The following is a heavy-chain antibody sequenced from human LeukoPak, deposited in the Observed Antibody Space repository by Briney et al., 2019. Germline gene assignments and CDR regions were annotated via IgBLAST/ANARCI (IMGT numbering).Heavy chain of an antibody. CDR1: GYTFTVYY. CDR3: ASEGYYGSGSYYKWYYYYMDV. Sequence: GASVKVSCKASGYTFTVYYMHWVREAPGQGLEWMGWINPNSGGTNYAQKFQGRVTMTRDTSFSTAYMELSRLRSDDTAVYYCASEGYYGSGSYYKWYYYYMDVWGKGTTVTVSS. D-gene: IGHD3-10*01. J-gene: IGHJ6*03. CDR2: INPNSGGT. V-gene: IGHV1-2*02.